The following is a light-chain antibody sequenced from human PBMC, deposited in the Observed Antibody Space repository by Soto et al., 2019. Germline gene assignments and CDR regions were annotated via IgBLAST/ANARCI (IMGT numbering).Light chain of an antibody. CDR2: EVT. V-gene: IGLV2-14*01. CDR3: CSYTGASTYV. Sequence: QSVLTQPASVSGSPGQSITISCTGTSSDIGGYNYVSWYQQYPGKAPNLIIYEVTNRPSGVSNRFSGSKSGNTASLTISSLQAEDEADYYCCSYTGASTYVFGTGTKLTVL. J-gene: IGLJ1*01. CDR1: SSDIGGYNY.